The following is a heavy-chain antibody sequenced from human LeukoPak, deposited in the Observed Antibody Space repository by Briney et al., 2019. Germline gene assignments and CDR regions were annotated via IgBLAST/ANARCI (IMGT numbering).Heavy chain of an antibody. D-gene: IGHD6-6*01. V-gene: IGHV4-4*09. J-gene: IGHJ6*03. Sequence: SETLSLTCTVSGGSISSYSWSWIRQPPGKGLEWIGYIYTSGSTKYNPSLKSRVTISVDPSKNQFSLKLSSVTAADTAVYYCARYLGIAARPYYYYYYMDVWGKGTTVTVSS. CDR3: ARYLGIAARPYYYYYYMDV. CDR1: GGSISSYS. CDR2: IYTSGST.